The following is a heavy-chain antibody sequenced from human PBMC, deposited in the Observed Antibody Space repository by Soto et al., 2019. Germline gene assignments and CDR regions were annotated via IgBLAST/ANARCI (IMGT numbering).Heavy chain of an antibody. Sequence: SETLSLTCTISGGSISGYYWIWIRQSPGKGLEWIGYIHYSGSTNYNPSLKSRVTISVDTSKNQLSLKLSSVTAADTAVYYCARGSAAGTKSPFDYWGQGTLVTVS. CDR3: ARGSAAGTKSPFDY. CDR1: GGSISGYY. D-gene: IGHD6-13*01. J-gene: IGHJ4*02. CDR2: IHYSGST. V-gene: IGHV4-59*01.